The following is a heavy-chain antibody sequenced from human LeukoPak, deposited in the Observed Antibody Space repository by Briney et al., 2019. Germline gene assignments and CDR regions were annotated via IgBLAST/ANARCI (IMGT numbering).Heavy chain of an antibody. CDR3: ARDRGYNTGWYNWFDP. CDR1: GFTFNNYV. CDR2: IRDDGNNE. D-gene: IGHD6-19*01. V-gene: IGHV3-30*02. J-gene: IGHJ5*02. Sequence: GGSLRLSCAASGFTFNNYVMHWVRRAPGKGLEWVASIRDDGNNEFYADSVKGRFNISRDNSKNTLYLQMFSLRDEDTAVYHCARDRGYNTGWYNWFDPWGQGTPVTVSP.